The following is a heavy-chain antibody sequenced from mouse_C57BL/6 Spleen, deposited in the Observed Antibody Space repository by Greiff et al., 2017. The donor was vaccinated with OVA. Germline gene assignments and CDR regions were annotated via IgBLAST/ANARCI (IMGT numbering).Heavy chain of an antibody. D-gene: IGHD2-14*01. CDR3: ARYRDDYDAY. CDR2: IDPFDSDT. J-gene: IGHJ2*01. V-gene: IGHV1-52*01. CDR1: GYTFTSYW. Sequence: QVQLQQPGAELVRPGSSVKLSCKASGYTFTSYWMHWVKQRPIQGLEWIGNIDPFDSDTHYNQKFKDKATLTVDKSSSTAYMQISSLTSEDSAVYYGARYRDDYDAYWGQGTTLTVSS.